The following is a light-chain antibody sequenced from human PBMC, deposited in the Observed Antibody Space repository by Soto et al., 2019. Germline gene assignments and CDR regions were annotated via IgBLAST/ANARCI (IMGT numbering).Light chain of an antibody. J-gene: IGKJ1*01. Sequence: DIKMTQSPSTLSASVGDRVIFTCRASQRVDTWLAWYQQKPGKAPKLLIYEASNLEGGVPSRFSGSGSGTEFTLTISSLQPDDFATYYCQQYITYPGTFGRGTKVEIK. CDR3: QQYITYPGT. CDR1: QRVDTW. CDR2: EAS. V-gene: IGKV1-5*03.